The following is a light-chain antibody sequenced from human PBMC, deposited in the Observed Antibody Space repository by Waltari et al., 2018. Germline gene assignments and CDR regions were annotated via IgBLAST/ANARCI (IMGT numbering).Light chain of an antibody. J-gene: IGKJ4*01. CDR2: GPS. Sequence: DIQMTQSPSSLSASVGDRVTIACRAGQGISNSLAWFQQNPGKAPKSLIYGPSSLQSGVPSKFIGSGSVTDFTLTISSLQPEDFATYYCQQYHSYPLSFGGGTKVEIK. CDR1: QGISNS. V-gene: IGKV1-16*02. CDR3: QQYHSYPLS.